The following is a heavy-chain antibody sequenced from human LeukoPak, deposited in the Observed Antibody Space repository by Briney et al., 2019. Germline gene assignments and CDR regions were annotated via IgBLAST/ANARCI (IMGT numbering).Heavy chain of an antibody. CDR1: RYIFRNYA. CDR2: ISGTADSK. Sequence: GGSLRLSCAASRYIFRNYAMSWVRQATGRGLEWLSIISGTADSKYYADSVKGRFTISRDNPRSTLYLEMKTSDAADTAVYYCAKADATIGGAFDTWGQGTMVIVSS. D-gene: IGHD3-16*01. CDR3: AKADATIGGAFDT. J-gene: IGHJ3*02. V-gene: IGHV3-23*01.